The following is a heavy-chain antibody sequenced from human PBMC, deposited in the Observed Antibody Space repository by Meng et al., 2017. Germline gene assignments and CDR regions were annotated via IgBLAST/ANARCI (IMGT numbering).Heavy chain of an antibody. CDR1: GFSISTSGVG. V-gene: IGHV2-5*01. CDR2: IYWNDDK. J-gene: IGHJ1*01. CDR3: AHIPYSSSWYEYFQH. D-gene: IGHD6-13*01. Sequence: QIPLKESGPTLVKPPQTLTLTCTFSGFSISTSGVGVGWIRQPPGKALEWLALIYWNDDKRYSPSLKSRLTITKDTSKNQVVLTMTNMDPVDTATYYCAHIPYSSSWYEYFQHWGQGTLVTVSS.